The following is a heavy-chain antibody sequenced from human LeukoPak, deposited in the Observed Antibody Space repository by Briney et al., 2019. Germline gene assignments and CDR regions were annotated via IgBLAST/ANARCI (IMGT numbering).Heavy chain of an antibody. CDR1: GGSISSYY. Sequence: PSETLSLTCTVSGGSISSYYWSWLRQPPGKGLEWIGYIYYSGSTNYNPSLKSRVTISVDKSKNQFSLKLSSVTAADTAVYYCARDRITMVRGVIMEAPFYYYMDVWGKGTTVTVSS. J-gene: IGHJ6*03. V-gene: IGHV4-59*12. CDR2: IYYSGST. D-gene: IGHD3-10*01. CDR3: ARDRITMVRGVIMEAPFYYYMDV.